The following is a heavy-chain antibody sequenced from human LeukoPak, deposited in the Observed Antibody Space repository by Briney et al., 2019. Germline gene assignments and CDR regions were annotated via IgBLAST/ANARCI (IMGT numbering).Heavy chain of an antibody. CDR3: ARVSGYCPDGVCRFDY. J-gene: IGHJ4*02. D-gene: IGHD2-8*01. V-gene: IGHV4-34*12. Sequence: GSLRLSCAASGFTFSSYSMNWVRQSPGKGLEWIGEVIHNGTTNYNPSLKSRVSILEDTSKNQFSLNLNSVTAADTAVYYCARVSGYCPDGVCRFDYWGQGTLVTVSS. CDR2: VIHNGTT. CDR1: GFTFSSYS.